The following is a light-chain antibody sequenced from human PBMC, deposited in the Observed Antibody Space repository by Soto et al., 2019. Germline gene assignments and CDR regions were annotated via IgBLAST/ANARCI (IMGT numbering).Light chain of an antibody. V-gene: IGKV3-20*01. Sequence: EIVLTQSPGTLSLSPGERATLSCRASQSVSTYLAWYQQKPGQAPRLLIYDASSRAAGIPDRFSGSGSGTDFTLTISRLEPGDFAVYYCQQYGSSTKTFGQGTKVDNK. CDR1: QSVSTY. J-gene: IGKJ1*01. CDR3: QQYGSSTKT. CDR2: DAS.